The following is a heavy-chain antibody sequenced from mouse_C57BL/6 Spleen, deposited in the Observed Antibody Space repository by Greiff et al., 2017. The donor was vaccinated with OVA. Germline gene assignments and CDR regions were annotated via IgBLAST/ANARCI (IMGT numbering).Heavy chain of an antibody. CDR3: ARSIPRDLFDY. D-gene: IGHD3-3*01. V-gene: IGHV1-53*01. J-gene: IGHJ2*01. CDR2: INPSNGGT. CDR1: GYTFTSYW. Sequence: VQLKQPGTELVKPGASVTLSCKASGYTFTSYWMHWVKQRPGQGLEWIGNINPSNGGTNYNEKFKSKATLTVDKSSSTAYMRLSSLTSEDSAVYYCARSIPRDLFDYWGQGTTLTGSS.